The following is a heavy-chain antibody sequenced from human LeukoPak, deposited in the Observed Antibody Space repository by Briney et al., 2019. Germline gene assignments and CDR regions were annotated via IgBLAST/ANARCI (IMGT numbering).Heavy chain of an antibody. Sequence: GESLKISCKGSGNSFTNNWIAWVRQMPGKGLEWMGIIYPGDSDTRYSPSFQGQVTISADKSISTAYLQWSSLKASDTAMYYCARQITMVRGVNYYYYYMDVWGKGTTVTVSS. CDR3: ARQITMVRGVNYYYYYMDV. D-gene: IGHD3-10*01. J-gene: IGHJ6*03. CDR1: GNSFTNNW. CDR2: IYPGDSDT. V-gene: IGHV5-51*01.